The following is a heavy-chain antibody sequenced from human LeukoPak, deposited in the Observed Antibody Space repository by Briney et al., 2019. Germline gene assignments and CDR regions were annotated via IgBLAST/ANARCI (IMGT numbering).Heavy chain of an antibody. J-gene: IGHJ4*02. D-gene: IGHD6-13*01. Sequence: WASLKVSCKASGYTFTGYHIHWVRQAPGQGLEWIWRINPYNGDTNFAQKFQRRVTMTRDTSITTAYMDLSSLTPDDTAVYFCARDQGSLTRSWYTGYWGQGTQVTVSS. V-gene: IGHV1-2*06. CDR2: INPYNGDT. CDR3: ARDQGSLTRSWYTGY. CDR1: GYTFTGYH.